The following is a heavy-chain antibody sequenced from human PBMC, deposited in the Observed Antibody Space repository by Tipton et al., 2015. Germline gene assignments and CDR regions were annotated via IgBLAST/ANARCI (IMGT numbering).Heavy chain of an antibody. V-gene: IGHV4-61*01. D-gene: IGHD6-19*01. CDR1: GGSISSSNYY. J-gene: IGHJ4*02. CDR2: IYHTGST. Sequence: TLSLTCTVSGGSISSSNYYWSWIRQPPGKGLEWIGYIYHTGSTDYSPSLKSRVTISVDMSKNQFSLKLNSVTAADTAVYYCARRVAVADTADYWGQGILVTVSS. CDR3: ARRVAVADTADY.